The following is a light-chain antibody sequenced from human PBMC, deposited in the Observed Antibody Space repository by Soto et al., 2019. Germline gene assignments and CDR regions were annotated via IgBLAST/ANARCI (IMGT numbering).Light chain of an antibody. J-gene: IGKJ1*01. V-gene: IGKV1-5*03. Sequence: DIQMIQSPSTLSASVGDRVIITCRASQSINSWLAWYQQKPGKAPELLISKASSLQSGVPPRFSGSGSGTEFTLTISSLQPDDFATYYCQQYNTYSWTFGQGTKVEIK. CDR3: QQYNTYSWT. CDR1: QSINSW. CDR2: KAS.